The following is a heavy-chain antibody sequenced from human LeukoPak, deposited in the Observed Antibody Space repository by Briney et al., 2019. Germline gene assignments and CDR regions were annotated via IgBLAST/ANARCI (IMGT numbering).Heavy chain of an antibody. V-gene: IGHV4-30-4*08. CDR3: AKHEGSYYDKSGYTFDF. J-gene: IGHJ4*02. D-gene: IGHD3-22*01. CDR1: GGSISSGGYY. CDR2: IYYSGST. Sequence: SQTLSLTCTVSGGSISSGGYYWSWIRQPPGKGLEWIGYIYYSGSTYYNPSLKSRVTISVDTSKNQFSLKLSSVTAADRAVYYCAKHEGSYYDKSGYTFDFWGLGTLVTVSS.